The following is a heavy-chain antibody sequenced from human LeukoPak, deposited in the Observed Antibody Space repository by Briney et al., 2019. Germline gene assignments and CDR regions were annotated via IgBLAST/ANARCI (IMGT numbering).Heavy chain of an antibody. V-gene: IGHV3-23*01. D-gene: IGHD6-13*01. CDR2: ISGSGGST. Sequence: GGSLRLSCAPAGFSLSSYAMSWVRPAPGKGRGWDSAISGSGGSTYYADTVKGRFTISRDNSKNTLYLQMNSLRAEDTAVYCCAKCATYDSSSWFDIWGQGTMVTVSS. J-gene: IGHJ3*02. CDR1: GFSLSSYA. CDR3: AKCATYDSSSWFDI.